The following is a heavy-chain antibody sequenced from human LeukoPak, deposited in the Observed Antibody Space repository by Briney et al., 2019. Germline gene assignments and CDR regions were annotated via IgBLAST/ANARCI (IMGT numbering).Heavy chain of an antibody. Sequence: PGGSLRLSCAASGFTVSSNYMSWVRQAPGKGLEWVSVIYSGGSTYYADSVKGRFTISRDNSKNTLYLQMNSLRSEDTAVYYCATEVITMVRGVIMAGYYGMDVWGQGTTVTVSS. CDR2: IYSGGST. V-gene: IGHV3-53*05. J-gene: IGHJ6*02. D-gene: IGHD3-10*01. CDR3: ATEVITMVRGVIMAGYYGMDV. CDR1: GFTVSSNY.